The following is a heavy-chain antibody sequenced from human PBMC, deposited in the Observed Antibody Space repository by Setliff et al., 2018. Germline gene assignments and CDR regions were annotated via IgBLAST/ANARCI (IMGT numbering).Heavy chain of an antibody. D-gene: IGHD3-9*01. Sequence: PSETLSLTCTVSAGSISSHYWSWIRQPPGKGLEWIWSIYYSGSTNYNPYLKSRVTISVDTSKNQFSLKLSSVTAADTAVYYCARVFYYDILTYAFDIWGQGTMVTVSS. V-gene: IGHV4-59*11. J-gene: IGHJ3*02. CDR3: ARVFYYDILTYAFDI. CDR2: IYYSGST. CDR1: AGSISSHY.